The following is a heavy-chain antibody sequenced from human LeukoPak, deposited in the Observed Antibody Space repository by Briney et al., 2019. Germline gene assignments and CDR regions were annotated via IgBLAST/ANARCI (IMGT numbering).Heavy chain of an antibody. CDR1: GLTFNRYW. V-gene: IGHV3-7*01. J-gene: IGHJ4*02. Sequence: GGSLRLSCVASGLTFNRYWMSWLRQVPGKGLEWVANIKQDGTETHYVDSVKGRFTISRDNAKSSLYLQMNSLRAEDTAVYYCARDCLGSQFWSGYYLGPDNYFDYWGQGSLITVSS. D-gene: IGHD3-3*01. CDR3: ARDCLGSQFWSGYYLGPDNYFDY. CDR2: IKQDGTET.